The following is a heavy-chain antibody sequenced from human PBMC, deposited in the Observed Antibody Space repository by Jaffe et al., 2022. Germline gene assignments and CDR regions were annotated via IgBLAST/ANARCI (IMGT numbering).Heavy chain of an antibody. Sequence: EVQLVQSGAEVKKPGESLKISCKGSGYSFTSYWIGWVRQMPGKGLEWMGIIYPGDSDTRYSPSFQGQVTISADKSISTAYLQWSSLKASDTAMYYCVRHLDCSGGSCSQLPNWGQGTLVTVSS. CDR2: IYPGDSDT. CDR1: GYSFTSYW. V-gene: IGHV5-51*01. CDR3: VRHLDCSGGSCSQLPN. D-gene: IGHD2-15*01. J-gene: IGHJ4*02.